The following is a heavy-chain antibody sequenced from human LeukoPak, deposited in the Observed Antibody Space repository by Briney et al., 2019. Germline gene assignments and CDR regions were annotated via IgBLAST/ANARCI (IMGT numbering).Heavy chain of an antibody. CDR1: AFTLSTYV. D-gene: IGHD6-13*01. Sequence: GRSLRLSCAASAFTLSTYVMHWIRQAPGKGLEWVAVISDDGSDKYYADSVKGRFTLSRDKPKNMVFLQMNSLRAEDTAVYYCATGTGGRVGSLDYWGHGTLVTVSS. CDR2: ISDDGSDK. J-gene: IGHJ4*01. V-gene: IGHV3-30*03. CDR3: ATGTGGRVGSLDY.